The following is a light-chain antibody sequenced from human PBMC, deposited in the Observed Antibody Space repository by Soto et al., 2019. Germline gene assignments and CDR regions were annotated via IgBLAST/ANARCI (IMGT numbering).Light chain of an antibody. CDR2: AAS. J-gene: IGKJ1*01. CDR3: LQQNSYPPT. V-gene: IGKV1-17*01. Sequence: DIQMTQSPSSLSASMGDRVTITCRASRDIRNDLSWYQQKPGKAPKRLIYAASSLQSGVPSRFSGSGSGTEFTLTISSLQPDDFATYYCLQQNSYPPTFGQGTKVEVK. CDR1: RDIRND.